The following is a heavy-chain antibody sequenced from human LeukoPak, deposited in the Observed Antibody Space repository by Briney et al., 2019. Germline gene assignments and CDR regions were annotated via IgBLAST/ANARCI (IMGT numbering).Heavy chain of an antibody. D-gene: IGHD1-26*01. V-gene: IGHV3-7*01. CDR2: IKQDGSAK. Sequence: GGSLRLSCAASGFTFSSYWMTWVRQAPGKGLAWVANIKQDGSAKYYMDSVKGRFTISRDNAKNSLYLQMNSLRAEDTAVYYCAREQGNKWAVYYYYGMDVWGQGTTVTVSS. CDR1: GFTFSSYW. CDR3: AREQGNKWAVYYYYGMDV. J-gene: IGHJ6*02.